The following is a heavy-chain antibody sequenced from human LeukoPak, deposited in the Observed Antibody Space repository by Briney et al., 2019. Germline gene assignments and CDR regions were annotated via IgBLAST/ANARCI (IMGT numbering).Heavy chain of an antibody. CDR1: GYSFTKYW. V-gene: IGHV5-51*01. CDR3: ARLDSRDSSGYYFDY. J-gene: IGHJ4*02. Sequence: GESLKISCKGSGYSFTKYWIGWVRQTPGKGLEWMGIIYPGDSDTRYSPSFQGQVTISADKSISTAYLQWSSLKASDTAIYCCARLDSRDSSGYYFDYWGQGTLVTVSS. CDR2: IYPGDSDT. D-gene: IGHD3-22*01.